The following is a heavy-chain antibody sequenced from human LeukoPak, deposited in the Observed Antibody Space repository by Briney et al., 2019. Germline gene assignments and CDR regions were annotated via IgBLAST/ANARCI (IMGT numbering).Heavy chain of an antibody. J-gene: IGHJ6*03. CDR3: ARATGDGSGSFWGHYYYYMDV. V-gene: IGHV4-59*01. Sequence: SETLSLTCSVSGGSISSYYWSWIRQPPGRGLEWIGYIYYSGRTSYNPSLKSRVTISVDTSKNQFSLRLTSVTAADTAVYYCARATGDGSGSFWGHYYYYMDVWGKGTTVSVSS. CDR1: GGSISSYY. CDR2: IYYSGRT. D-gene: IGHD3-10*01.